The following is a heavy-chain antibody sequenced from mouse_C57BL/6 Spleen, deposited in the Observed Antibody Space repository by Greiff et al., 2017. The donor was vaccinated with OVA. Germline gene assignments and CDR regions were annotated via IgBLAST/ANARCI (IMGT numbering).Heavy chain of an antibody. D-gene: IGHD3-2*02. V-gene: IGHV1-64*01. CDR1: GYTFTSYW. CDR3: ARGTAQATGFAY. CDR2: IHPNSGST. Sequence: QVQLKQPGAELVKPGASVKLSCKASGYTFTSYWMHWVKQRPGPGLEWIGMIHPNSGSTNYNEKFKSKATLTVDKSSSTAYMQLSSLTSEDSAVYYCARGTAQATGFAYWGQGTLVTVSA. J-gene: IGHJ3*01.